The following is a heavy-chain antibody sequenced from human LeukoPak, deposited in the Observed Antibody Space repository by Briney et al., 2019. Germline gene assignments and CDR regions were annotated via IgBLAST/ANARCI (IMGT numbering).Heavy chain of an antibody. CDR3: ARGTYYAFWSGYSPDGGSPTDY. Sequence: ASVKVSCKASGYTFTSYGISWVRQAPGQGLEWMGWISAYNGNTNYAQKLQGRVTMTTDTSTSTAYMELRSLRSDDTAVYYCARGTYYAFWSGYSPDGGSPTDYWGQGTLVTVSS. J-gene: IGHJ4*02. CDR2: ISAYNGNT. CDR1: GYTFTSYG. D-gene: IGHD3-3*01. V-gene: IGHV1-18*01.